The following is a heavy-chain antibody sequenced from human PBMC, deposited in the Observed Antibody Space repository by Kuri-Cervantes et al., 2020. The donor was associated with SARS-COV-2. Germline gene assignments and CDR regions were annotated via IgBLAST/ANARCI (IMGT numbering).Heavy chain of an antibody. CDR1: GFTFSSYA. Sequence: GESLKISCAVSGFTFSSYAMHWVRQAPGKGLEWVAVISYDGSNKYYADSVKGRFTISRDNSKNTLYLQMNSLRAEDTAVYYCASQAGGRYYYYYMDVWGKGTTVTVSS. V-gene: IGHV3-30-3*02. CDR2: ISYDGSNK. D-gene: IGHD1-26*01. CDR3: ASQAGGRYYYYYMDV. J-gene: IGHJ6*03.